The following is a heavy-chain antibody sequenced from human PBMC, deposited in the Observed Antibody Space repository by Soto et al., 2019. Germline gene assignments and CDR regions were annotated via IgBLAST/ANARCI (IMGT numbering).Heavy chain of an antibody. D-gene: IGHD2-15*01. V-gene: IGHV1-69*13. Sequence: SVKVSCKASGGTFGSYAISWVRQAPGQGLEWMGGIIPIFGTANYAQKFQGRVTITADESTSTAYMELSSLRSEDTAVYYCASVGAADYYYYGMDVWGQGTTVTVSS. J-gene: IGHJ6*02. CDR1: GGTFGSYA. CDR3: ASVGAADYYYYGMDV. CDR2: IIPIFGTA.